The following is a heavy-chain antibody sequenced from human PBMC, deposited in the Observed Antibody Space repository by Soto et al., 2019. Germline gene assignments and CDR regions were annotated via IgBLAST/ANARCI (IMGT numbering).Heavy chain of an antibody. V-gene: IGHV1-3*01. J-gene: IGHJ5*02. CDR3: ARDPWNYVSGWFDP. D-gene: IGHD1-7*01. Sequence: GGSVKVSCKASGYTLTSYTMHWVRQAPGQRLEWMGWINAGNGNTKFSQEFQGRVTITRDTSASTAYMELSSLRSEDTAVYYCARDPWNYVSGWFDPWGQGTLVTVSS. CDR1: GYTLTSYT. CDR2: INAGNGNT.